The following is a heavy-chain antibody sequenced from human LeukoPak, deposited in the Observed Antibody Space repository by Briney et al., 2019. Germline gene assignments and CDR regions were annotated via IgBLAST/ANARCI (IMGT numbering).Heavy chain of an antibody. CDR1: GYTYTSYA. CDR2: INAGNGNT. Sequence: ASVKVSCKASGYTYTSYAMHWVRQAPGQRLEWMGWINAGNGNTKYSQKFQGRVTITRDTSASTAYMELSSLRSEDTAVYYCARDPPFGYRTPHFDCWGQGTLVTVSS. D-gene: IGHD5-18*01. CDR3: ARDPPFGYRTPHFDC. J-gene: IGHJ4*02. V-gene: IGHV1-3*01.